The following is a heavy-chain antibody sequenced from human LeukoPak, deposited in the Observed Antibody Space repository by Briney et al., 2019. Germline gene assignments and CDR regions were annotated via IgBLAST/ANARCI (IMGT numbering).Heavy chain of an antibody. V-gene: IGHV3-74*01. CDR2: INGDGSST. J-gene: IGHJ4*02. Sequence: GGSLRLSCAASGFTFDDYAMHWVRQAPGKGLVWVSRINGDGSSTNYADSVKGRFTISRDNAKNTLYLQMNSLRAEDTAVYYCARSPGQCSGGSCATGYWGQGTLVTVSS. CDR1: GFTFDDYA. D-gene: IGHD2-15*01. CDR3: ARSPGQCSGGSCATGY.